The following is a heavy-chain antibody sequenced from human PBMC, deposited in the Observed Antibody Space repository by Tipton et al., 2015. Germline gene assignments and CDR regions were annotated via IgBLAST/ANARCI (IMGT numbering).Heavy chain of an antibody. V-gene: IGHV4-31*01. J-gene: IGHJ6*02. CDR3: AREVFRWGYGMDV. D-gene: IGHD7-27*01. CDR2: IYYSGRT. Sequence: TLSLTCTVSGGSISSGGYYWSWIRQHPGKGLEWIGNIYYSGRTHYNPSLQSQVSISVDTSKNQFSLKLSSVTAADTALYYCAREVFRWGYGMDVWGQGTTVTVSS. CDR1: GGSISSGGYY.